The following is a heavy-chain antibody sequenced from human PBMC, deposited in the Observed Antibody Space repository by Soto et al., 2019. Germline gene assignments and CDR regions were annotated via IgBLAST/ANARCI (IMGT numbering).Heavy chain of an antibody. Sequence: EVQLVESGGGLAKPGGSLRLSCAASGFTFSDAWMSWVRQAPGKGLEWVGRIKTKIDGGTTNYAAPVKGRFTISRDDSNHTLYLQMHSLTTEHPAVYYCATGPILHGRSGPYDYWRQGTLVTLSS. V-gene: IGHV3-15*01. D-gene: IGHD2-15*01. J-gene: IGHJ4*02. CDR2: IKTKIDGGTT. CDR1: GFTFSDAW. CDR3: ATGPILHGRSGPYDY.